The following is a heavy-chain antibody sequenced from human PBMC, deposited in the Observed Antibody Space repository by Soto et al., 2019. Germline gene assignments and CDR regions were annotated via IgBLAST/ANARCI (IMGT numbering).Heavy chain of an antibody. J-gene: IGHJ4*02. V-gene: IGHV3-30*18. CDR3: AKVWWEPQEYYFDY. CDR2: ISYDGSNK. Sequence: PGGSLRLSCAASGFTFSSYGMHWVRQAPGKGLEWVAVISYDGSNKYYADSVKGRFTISRDNSKNTLYLQMNSLRAEDTAVYYCAKVWWEPQEYYFDYWGQGTLVTVSS. CDR1: GFTFSSYG. D-gene: IGHD1-26*01.